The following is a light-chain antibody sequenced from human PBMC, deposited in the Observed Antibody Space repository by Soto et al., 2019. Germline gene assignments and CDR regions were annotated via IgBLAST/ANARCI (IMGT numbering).Light chain of an antibody. CDR2: AAS. CDR1: QSISTF. Sequence: DIQMTQSPSSLSASVGDRVTITCRASQSISTFPNWYQQKSGQAPKLLIYAASSLVDGVPSRFSGRGSGTDFTLTISSLQPEDFATYYWQQSYSPPYTFGRGNKLEIK. J-gene: IGKJ2*01. V-gene: IGKV1-39*01. CDR3: QQSYSPPYT.